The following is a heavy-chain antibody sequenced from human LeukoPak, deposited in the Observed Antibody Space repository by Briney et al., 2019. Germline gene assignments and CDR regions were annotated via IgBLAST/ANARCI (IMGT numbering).Heavy chain of an antibody. V-gene: IGHV1-69*13. Sequence: GASVKVSCKASGGTFSSYAISWVQQAPGQGLEWMGAIIPIFGTANYAQKFQGRVTITADESTSTAYMELSSLRSEDTAVYYCARASLRYYDILWYFDYWGQGTLVTVSS. J-gene: IGHJ4*02. CDR2: IIPIFGTA. CDR1: GGTFSSYA. D-gene: IGHD3-9*01. CDR3: ARASLRYYDILWYFDY.